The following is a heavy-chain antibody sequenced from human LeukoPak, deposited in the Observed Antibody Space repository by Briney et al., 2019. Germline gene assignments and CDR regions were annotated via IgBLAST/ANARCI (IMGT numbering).Heavy chain of an antibody. Sequence: GASVKVSCKASGGTFSSYAISWVRQAPGQGLEWMGGIIPIFGTANYAQKFQGRVTITADESTSTAYMELSSLRSEDTAVYYCAFLPGIQLSYYFDYWGQGTLVTVSS. CDR3: AFLPGIQLSYYFDY. V-gene: IGHV1-69*13. CDR2: IIPIFGTA. D-gene: IGHD5-18*01. J-gene: IGHJ4*02. CDR1: GGTFSSYA.